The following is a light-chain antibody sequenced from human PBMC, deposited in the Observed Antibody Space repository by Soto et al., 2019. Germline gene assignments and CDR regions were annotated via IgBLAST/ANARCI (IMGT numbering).Light chain of an antibody. J-gene: IGKJ1*01. CDR1: QSVSSD. Sequence: EKVMTQSPAILSVSPGERATLSCRASQSVSSDLAWYQQKPGQAPRLLIYGASNRDTGIPARFSGSGSGAEFTLTISSLQSEDFAVYYCQHYNKWPWTFGQGTKVEIK. V-gene: IGKV3-15*01. CDR3: QHYNKWPWT. CDR2: GAS.